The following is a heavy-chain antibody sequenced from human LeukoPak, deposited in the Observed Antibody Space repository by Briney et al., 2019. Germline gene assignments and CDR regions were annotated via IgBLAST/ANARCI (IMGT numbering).Heavy chain of an antibody. V-gene: IGHV3-21*01. CDR2: ISSSSSYI. D-gene: IGHD1-26*01. CDR3: AVDEWGDAFDM. Sequence: GGSLSLSCAASGFTFSSYSMNWVRQAPGKGLEWVSFISSSSSYIHSADPVRGRFTTSKVNAKNYLFLHMHSLKAEDTALYSCAVDEWGDAFDMWGQGTMVTV. CDR1: GFTFSSYS. J-gene: IGHJ3*02.